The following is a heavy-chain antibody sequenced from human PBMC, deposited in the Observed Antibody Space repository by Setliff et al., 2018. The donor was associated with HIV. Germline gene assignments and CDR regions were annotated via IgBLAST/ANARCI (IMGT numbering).Heavy chain of an antibody. V-gene: IGHV3-20*04. J-gene: IGHJ3*02. CDR2: INWNGGST. Sequence: GGSLRLSCAASGFTFDDYGMSWVRQAPGKGLEWVSGINWNGGSTGYADSVKGRFTISRDSAKNSLYLQMNSLRAEDTALYYCARATVLRHFDWFSRPGANAFDIWGQGTMVTVSS. CDR1: GFTFDDYG. CDR3: ARATVLRHFDWFSRPGANAFDI. D-gene: IGHD3-9*01.